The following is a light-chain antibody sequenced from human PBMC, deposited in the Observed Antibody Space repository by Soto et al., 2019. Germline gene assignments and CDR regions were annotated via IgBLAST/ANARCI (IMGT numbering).Light chain of an antibody. CDR1: SSDAGAFGF. CDR3: CSGADSIAWV. CDR2: CTS. Sequence: QSALAQPRSVSGSPGQSVTISCTRTSSDAGAFGFVSWFQQHPGKAPKLIMYCTSERPSGVPDRFSGSKSGNTVSLTISGLQAEDEADYYCCSGADSIAWVFGGGTKLTVL. V-gene: IGLV2-11*01. J-gene: IGLJ3*02.